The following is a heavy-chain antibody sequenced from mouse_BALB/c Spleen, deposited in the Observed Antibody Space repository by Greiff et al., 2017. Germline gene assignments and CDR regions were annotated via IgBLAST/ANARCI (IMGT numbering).Heavy chain of an antibody. J-gene: IGHJ2*01. CDR3: ARGTSAMDY. D-gene: IGHD1-1*02. V-gene: IGHV1S81*02. Sequence: QVQLQQSGAELVKPGASVKLSCKASGYTFTSYWMHWVKQRPGQGLEWIGEINPSNGRTNYNEKFKSKATLTVDKSSSTAYMQLSSLTSEDSAVYYCARGTSAMDYWGQGTTLTVSS. CDR1: GYTFTSYW. CDR2: INPSNGRT.